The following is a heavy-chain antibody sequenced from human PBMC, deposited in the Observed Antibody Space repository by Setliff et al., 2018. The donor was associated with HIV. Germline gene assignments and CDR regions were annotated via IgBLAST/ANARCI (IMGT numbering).Heavy chain of an antibody. CDR1: GFSFNTYN. Sequence: SLRLSCTASGFSFNTYNMNWVRHAPGKGLEWLSYISSSSSYIYYADSLKGRFTISRDNAKNSLYLQMNSLRAEDTAVYYCARRALTGYYYYMDVWGTGTTVTVSS. V-gene: IGHV3-21*05. J-gene: IGHJ6*03. CDR2: ISSSSSYI. CDR3: ARRALTGYYYYMDV. D-gene: IGHD3-10*01.